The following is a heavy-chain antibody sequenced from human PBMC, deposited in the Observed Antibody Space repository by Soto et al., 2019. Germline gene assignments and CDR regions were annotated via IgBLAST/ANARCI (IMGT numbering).Heavy chain of an antibody. D-gene: IGHD2-21*02. CDR2: ISGSGGST. V-gene: IGHV3-23*01. CDR3: AKPKDRDGDFSDYFDY. J-gene: IGHJ4*02. CDR1: GFTFSSYA. Sequence: GGSLRLSYAASGFTFSSYAMSWVRQAPGKGLEWVSAISGSGGSTYYADSVKGRFTISRDNSKNTLYLQMNSLRAEDTAVYYCAKPKDRDGDFSDYFDYWGQGTLVTVSS.